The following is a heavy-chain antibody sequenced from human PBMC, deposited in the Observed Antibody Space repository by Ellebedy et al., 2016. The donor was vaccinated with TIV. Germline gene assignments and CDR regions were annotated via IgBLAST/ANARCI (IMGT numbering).Heavy chain of an antibody. Sequence: AASVKVSCKASGYIFSTYYMHWLRQAPGQGLEWMGMINFSGGRATYAQDVQGRVTMTRDTSTSTVFMELSRLRSEDTAVYYCARMGLKSGSQKSGFDLWGQGTMLTVSS. D-gene: IGHD1-26*01. CDR3: ARMGLKSGSQKSGFDL. J-gene: IGHJ3*01. CDR1: GYIFSTYY. CDR2: INFSGGRA. V-gene: IGHV1-46*01.